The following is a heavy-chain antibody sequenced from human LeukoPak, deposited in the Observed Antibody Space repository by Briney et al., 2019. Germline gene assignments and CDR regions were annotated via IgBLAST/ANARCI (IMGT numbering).Heavy chain of an antibody. CDR1: GYXFINYG. CDR3: ARGGIDIVTVPVSNWFDP. Sequence: ASVKVSCKSSGYXFINYGITWVRQAPGQGLEWMGWSSPYNGKTNYAQKFQGRVTMTTDTSTNTAYMELRSLRSDDTAVYYCARGGIDIVTVPVSNWFDPWGQGTLVTVSS. J-gene: IGHJ5*02. D-gene: IGHD2/OR15-2a*01. CDR2: SSPYNGKT. V-gene: IGHV1-18*01.